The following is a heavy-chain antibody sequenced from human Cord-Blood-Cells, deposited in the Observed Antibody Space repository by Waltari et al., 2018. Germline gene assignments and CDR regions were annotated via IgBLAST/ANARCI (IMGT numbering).Heavy chain of an antibody. D-gene: IGHD6-13*01. V-gene: IGHV4-31*03. CDR1: GGSFSSGGYY. CDR3: ARGGYSSSLFDY. CDR2: SNYSGST. Sequence: QVQLQESGPGLVKPSQTLSLTCTVSGGSFSSGGYYWSWLRDHPGKGLERIGYSNYSGSTYHNPALKRRVTVSEDTSKNQSAVKQSSVTAASTAVYYCARGGYSSSLFDYWVQGTLVTVSS. J-gene: IGHJ4*02.